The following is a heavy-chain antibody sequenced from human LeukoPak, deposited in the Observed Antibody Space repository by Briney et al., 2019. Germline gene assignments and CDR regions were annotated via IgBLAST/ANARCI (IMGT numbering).Heavy chain of an antibody. CDR1: GFTFSNYA. CDR2: ISGSGGST. Sequence: GGSLRLSCAASGFTFSNYAVNWVRQVPGKGLEWVSAISGSGGSTYYADSVKGRFTISRDNSKNTLYLQMSSLRAEDTAVYYCAREAFYGSESYFHYWGQGTLVTVSS. CDR3: AREAFYGSESYFHY. J-gene: IGHJ4*02. D-gene: IGHD3-10*01. V-gene: IGHV3-23*01.